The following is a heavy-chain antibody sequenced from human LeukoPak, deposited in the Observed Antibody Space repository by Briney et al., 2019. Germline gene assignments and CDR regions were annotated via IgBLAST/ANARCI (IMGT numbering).Heavy chain of an antibody. V-gene: IGHV4-59*01. CDR2: IHYSGST. Sequence: PSETLSLTCTVSGGSISSYYWSWIRQPPGKGLEWLGYIHYSGSTNYNPSLKSRVTISVDTSKNQFSLKLSSVTAADTAVYYCAKDYCSGGGCYFGDYWGQGTLVTVSS. J-gene: IGHJ4*02. CDR3: AKDYCSGGGCYFGDY. CDR1: GGSISSYY. D-gene: IGHD2-15*01.